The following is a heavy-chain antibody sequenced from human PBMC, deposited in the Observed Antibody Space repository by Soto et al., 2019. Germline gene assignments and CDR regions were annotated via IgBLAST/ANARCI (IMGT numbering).Heavy chain of an antibody. Sequence: SETLSLTCPFSGGSIRSYYWSWFRQPPGKGLEWIGYIYYSGSTNYNPSLKSRVTISVDTSKNQFSLKLSSVTAADTAVYYCARGAGTAFDYWGQGTLVTVSS. CDR1: GGSIRSYY. J-gene: IGHJ4*02. V-gene: IGHV4-59*01. D-gene: IGHD1-1*01. CDR2: IYYSGST. CDR3: ARGAGTAFDY.